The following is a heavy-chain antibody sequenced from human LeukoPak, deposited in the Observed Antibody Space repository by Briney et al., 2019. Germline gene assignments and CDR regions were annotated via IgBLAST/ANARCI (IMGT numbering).Heavy chain of an antibody. CDR1: GYTFTSYG. Sequence: ASVKVSCKASGYTFTSYGISWVRQAPGQGLEWMGWISAYNGNTNYAQKLQGRVTMTTDTSTSTAYMELRSLRSEDTAVYYCARVQRITIFGVVIGISWFDPWGQGTLVTVSS. CDR2: ISAYNGNT. CDR3: ARVQRITIFGVVIGISWFDP. J-gene: IGHJ5*02. V-gene: IGHV1-18*01. D-gene: IGHD3-3*01.